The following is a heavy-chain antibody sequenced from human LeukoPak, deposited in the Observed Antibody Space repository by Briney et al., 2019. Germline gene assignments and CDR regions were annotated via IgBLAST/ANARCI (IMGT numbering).Heavy chain of an antibody. J-gene: IGHJ4*02. V-gene: IGHV4-39*01. Sequence: PSETLSLTCTVSGGSISSSSYYWGWIRQPPGKGLEWIGSIYYSGSTYYNPSLKSRVTISVDTSKNQFSLKLSSVTAADTAVYYCARLNPLKLSMVRGYYFDYWGQGTLVTVSS. D-gene: IGHD3-10*01. CDR2: IYYSGST. CDR1: GGSISSSSYY. CDR3: ARLNPLKLSMVRGYYFDY.